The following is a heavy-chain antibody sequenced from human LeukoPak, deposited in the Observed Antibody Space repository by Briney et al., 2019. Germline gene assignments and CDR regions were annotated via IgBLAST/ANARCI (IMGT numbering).Heavy chain of an antibody. CDR3: ASLYYYDSSRYHWYFDY. D-gene: IGHD3-22*01. J-gene: IGHJ4*02. CDR1: GGSISSYY. CDR2: IYYSGST. Sequence: PSETLSLTCTVSGGSISSYYWSWIRQPPGKGLEWIGYIYYSGSTNYNPSLKSRVTISVDTSKNQSSLKLSSVTAADTAVYYCASLYYYDSSRYHWYFDYWGQGTLVTVSS. V-gene: IGHV4-59*01.